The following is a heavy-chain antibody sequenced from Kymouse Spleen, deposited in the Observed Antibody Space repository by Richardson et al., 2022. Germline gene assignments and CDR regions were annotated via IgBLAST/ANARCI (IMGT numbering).Heavy chain of an antibody. CDR3: AKPLQYYDILTGNGMDV. D-gene: IGHD3-9*01. CDR2: ISGSGGST. CDR1: GFTFSSYA. Sequence: EVQLVESGGGLVQPGGSLRLSCAASGFTFSSYAMSWVRQAPGKGLEWVSAISGSGGSTYYADSVKGRFTISRDNSKNTLYLQMNSLRAEDTAVYYCAKPLQYYDILTGNGMDVWGQGTTVTVSS. J-gene: IGHJ6*02. V-gene: IGHV3-23*04.